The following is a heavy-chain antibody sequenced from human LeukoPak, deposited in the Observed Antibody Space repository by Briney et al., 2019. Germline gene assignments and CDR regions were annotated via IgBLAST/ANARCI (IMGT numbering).Heavy chain of an antibody. J-gene: IGHJ4*02. CDR1: GYSFTSYW. Sequence: KPGESLKISCKGSGYSFTSYWIGWVRQMPGKGLEWMGIIYPGDSDTRYSPSFQGQVTISADKSISTAYLQWSSLKASDTAIYYCARLAFQDIVVVPAAGGGDYWGQGTLVTVSS. V-gene: IGHV5-51*01. CDR2: IYPGDSDT. D-gene: IGHD2-2*01. CDR3: ARLAFQDIVVVPAAGGGDY.